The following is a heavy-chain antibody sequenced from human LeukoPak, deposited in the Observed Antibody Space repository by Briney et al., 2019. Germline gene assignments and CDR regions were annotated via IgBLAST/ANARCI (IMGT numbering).Heavy chain of an antibody. V-gene: IGHV1-2*02. D-gene: IGHD3-3*01. CDR1: GYTFTGYY. CDR3: ARGPSLRFLEWANWFDP. J-gene: IGHJ5*02. CDR2: INPNSGGT. Sequence: GASVKVSCKASGYTFTGYYMHWVRQAPGQGLEWMGWINPNSGGTHYAQKFQGRVTMTRDTSISTAYMELSSLRSEDTAVYYCARGPSLRFLEWANWFDPWGQGTLVTVSS.